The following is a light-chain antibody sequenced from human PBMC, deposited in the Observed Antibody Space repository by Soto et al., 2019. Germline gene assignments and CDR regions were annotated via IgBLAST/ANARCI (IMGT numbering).Light chain of an antibody. V-gene: IGLV2-23*02. CDR3: CSYAGSSILNV. CDR2: EVS. Sequence: QSVLTQPASVSGSPGQSITISCTGTSSDVGSYNLVSWCQQHPGKAPKLMIYEVSKRPSGVSNRFSGSKSGNTASLTISGLQAEDEADYYCCSYAGSSILNVFGTGTKLTVL. CDR1: SSDVGSYNL. J-gene: IGLJ1*01.